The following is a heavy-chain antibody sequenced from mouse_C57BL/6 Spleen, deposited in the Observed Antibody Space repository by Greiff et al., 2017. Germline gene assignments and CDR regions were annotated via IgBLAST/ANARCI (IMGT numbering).Heavy chain of an antibody. CDR3: TGGSYPYYAMDY. Sequence: EVKVEESGGGLVQPGGSMKLSCVASGFTFSNYWMNWVRQSPEKGLEWVAQIRLKSDNYATHYAESVKGRFTISRDDSKSSVYLQMNNLRAEDTGIYYCTGGSYPYYAMDYWGQGTSVTVSS. D-gene: IGHD1-1*02. J-gene: IGHJ4*01. CDR1: GFTFSNYW. CDR2: IRLKSDNYAT. V-gene: IGHV6-3*01.